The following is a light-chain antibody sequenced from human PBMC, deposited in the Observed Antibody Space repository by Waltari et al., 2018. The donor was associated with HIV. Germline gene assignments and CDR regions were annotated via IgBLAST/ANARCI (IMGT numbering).Light chain of an antibody. CDR2: HVT. Sequence: QSALAQPRSVSGSPGQSVTISCPGTSRDVGGYNYVSWFQHHPGKAPKLIIYHVTKRPSGVPDRFSASKSGNTASLTISGLQAEDEAEYYCCSNAARATYVFGTGTQVTVL. CDR3: CSNAARATYV. V-gene: IGLV2-11*01. CDR1: SRDVGGYNY. J-gene: IGLJ1*01.